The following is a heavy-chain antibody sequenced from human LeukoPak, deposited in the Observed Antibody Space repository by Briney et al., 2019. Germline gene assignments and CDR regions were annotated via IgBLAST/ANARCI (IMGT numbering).Heavy chain of an antibody. V-gene: IGHV1-2*02. J-gene: IGHJ4*02. CDR2: INPNSGVT. Sequence: ASVKVSCKASRYTFTGYYMHWVRQAPGQGLEWMGWINPNSGVTDYAQNFQGRVTMTRDTSISTAYVELSRLRSDDTAVYYCARVWDYYDSSGYLPEYYFDYWGQGTLVTVSS. D-gene: IGHD3-22*01. CDR3: ARVWDYYDSSGYLPEYYFDY. CDR1: RYTFTGYY.